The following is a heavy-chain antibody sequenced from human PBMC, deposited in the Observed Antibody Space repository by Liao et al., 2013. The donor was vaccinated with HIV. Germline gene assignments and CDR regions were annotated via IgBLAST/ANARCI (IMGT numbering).Heavy chain of an antibody. Sequence: QVQLQESGPGLVKPSETLSLTCTVSGGSISTYYWSWIRQPPGKGLEWIGRIHPTGNTNYNPSLKSRVSISVDSSTNRFSLLMTSVTAADTAVYYCARGTDFDYWGLG. CDR3: ARGTDFDY. CDR1: GGSISTYY. D-gene: IGHD2-2*01. V-gene: IGHV4-4*07. J-gene: IGHJ4*02. CDR2: IHPTGNT.